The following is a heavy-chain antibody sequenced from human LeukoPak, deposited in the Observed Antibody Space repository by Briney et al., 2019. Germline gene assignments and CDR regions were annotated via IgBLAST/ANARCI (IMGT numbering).Heavy chain of an antibody. V-gene: IGHV5-51*01. CDR1: GYSFTTYW. Sequence: GESLKISCKGSGYSFTTYWIAWVRQMPGKGLEWMGSIYPGGSDTRYSPSFQGQVTISADKSISTAYLQWSSLKASDNAMYYCATRSSGWFDWGQGTLVTVSS. J-gene: IGHJ4*02. CDR2: IYPGGSDT. D-gene: IGHD6-19*01. CDR3: ATRSSGWFD.